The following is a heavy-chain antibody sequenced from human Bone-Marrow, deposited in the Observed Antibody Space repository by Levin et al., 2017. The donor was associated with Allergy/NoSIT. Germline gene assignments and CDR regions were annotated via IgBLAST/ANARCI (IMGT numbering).Heavy chain of an antibody. CDR3: ARGCRVGGDCKYDVFDV. CDR2: IGNSADT. J-gene: IGHJ3*01. V-gene: IGHV3-13*01. Sequence: GESLKISCAASGFTFSTYDMHWVRRPTGKGLEWVSGIGNSADTFYPVSVKGRFTISRENAKNSLYLQMNSLRDGDTAVYYCARGCRVGGDCKYDVFDVWGQGTVVTVSS. D-gene: IGHD2-21*02. CDR1: GFTFSTYD.